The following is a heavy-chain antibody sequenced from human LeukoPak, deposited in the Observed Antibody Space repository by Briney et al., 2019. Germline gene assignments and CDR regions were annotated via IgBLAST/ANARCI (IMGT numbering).Heavy chain of an antibody. CDR1: GDSFSSHY. J-gene: IGHJ3*02. V-gene: IGHV4-59*11. D-gene: IGHD4-17*01. CDR2: ISHIGRT. CDR3: ARDLVTVTKGFDI. Sequence: SETLSLTCAVTGDSFSSHYWTWIRQSPGTGLEWIGYISHIGRTNYNPSLKSRVTISIDTSKNQFSLKLRSVTAADTAVYYCARDLVTVTKGFDIWGQGTMVSVSS.